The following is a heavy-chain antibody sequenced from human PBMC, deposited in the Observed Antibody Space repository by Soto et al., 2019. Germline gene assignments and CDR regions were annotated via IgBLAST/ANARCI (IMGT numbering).Heavy chain of an antibody. J-gene: IGHJ5*02. Sequence: EASVKVSCKASGYTFSNYAIHWVRQAPGQRLEWMGWISAVNGNTKYSERFQGRVTFTSDTSASTAYMELSSLRSEDTAVFYCALYSGKYPGLGPSWGQGTQVTVSS. D-gene: IGHD1-26*01. CDR2: ISAVNGNT. CDR1: GYTFSNYA. V-gene: IGHV1-3*01. CDR3: ALYSGKYPGLGPS.